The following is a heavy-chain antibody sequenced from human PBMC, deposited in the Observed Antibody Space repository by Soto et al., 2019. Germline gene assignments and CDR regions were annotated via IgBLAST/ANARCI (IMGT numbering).Heavy chain of an antibody. V-gene: IGHV4-30-4*01. Sequence: PSETLSLTCTVSGGSISSGDYYWSWIRQPPGKGLEWIGYIYYSGSTYYNPSLKSRVTISVDTSKNQFSLKLSSVTAADTAVYYCARRRYGDADAFDIWGEGTMVTVSS. CDR2: IYYSGST. J-gene: IGHJ3*02. CDR3: ARRRYGDADAFDI. D-gene: IGHD4-17*01. CDR1: GGSISSGDYY.